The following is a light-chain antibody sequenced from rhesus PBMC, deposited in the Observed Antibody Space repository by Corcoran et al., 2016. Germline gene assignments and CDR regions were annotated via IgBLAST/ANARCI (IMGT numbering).Light chain of an antibody. Sequence: EIVLTQSPATLSLSPGERATLSCRASQSVSSHLAWYQQKPGQAPRPLIYDASSRATGIPDRFSGSGSWTDFTLTSNSLEPDDVGVFYCQQYSNWPLTFGGGTKVELK. CDR3: QQYSNWPLT. CDR2: DAS. CDR1: QSVSSH. J-gene: IGKJ4*01. V-gene: IGKV3-35*01.